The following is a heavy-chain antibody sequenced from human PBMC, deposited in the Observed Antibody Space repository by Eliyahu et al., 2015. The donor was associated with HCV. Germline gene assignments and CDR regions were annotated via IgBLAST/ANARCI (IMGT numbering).Heavy chain of an antibody. J-gene: IGHJ2*01. CDR1: FGSYS. CDR2: IIPIFGIA. V-gene: IGHV1-69*04. Sequence: FGSYSISXVRQAPGQGLEWMGRIIPIFGIANYAQKFQGRVTITADKSTSTAYMELSSLRSEDTAVYYCAREYSSGWSPAGWYFDLWGRGTLVTVSS. CDR3: AREYSSGWSPAGWYFDL. D-gene: IGHD6-19*01.